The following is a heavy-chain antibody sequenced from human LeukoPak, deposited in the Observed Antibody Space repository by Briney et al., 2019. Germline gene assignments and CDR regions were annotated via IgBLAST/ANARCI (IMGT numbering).Heavy chain of an antibody. CDR2: IYPGHSDT. V-gene: IGHV5-51*01. Sequence: GESLQISCKGSGYSFTSYWIGWVRQMPGKGLEWMGIIYPGHSDTRYSPSFQGQVTISADKSISTAYLQWSSLKASDTAMYYCARTASSSWPDFDYWGQGTLVTVSS. D-gene: IGHD6-13*01. CDR3: ARTASSSWPDFDY. J-gene: IGHJ4*02. CDR1: GYSFTSYW.